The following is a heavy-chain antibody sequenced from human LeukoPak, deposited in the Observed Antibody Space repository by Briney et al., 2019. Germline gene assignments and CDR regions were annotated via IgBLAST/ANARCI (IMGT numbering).Heavy chain of an antibody. D-gene: IGHD6-13*01. V-gene: IGHV7-4-1*02. Sequence: ASVKVSCTASEYTFTDYSMNWVRQAPGQGLEWMGWINTNTGNPTYAQGFTGGYVFSLDTSASTAYLQISSLKAEDTAVYYCARIRGIVAAGTKGYYYHDMDVWGQGTTVTVSS. CDR1: EYTFTDYS. CDR3: ARIRGIVAAGTKGYYYHDMDV. J-gene: IGHJ6*02. CDR2: INTNTGNP.